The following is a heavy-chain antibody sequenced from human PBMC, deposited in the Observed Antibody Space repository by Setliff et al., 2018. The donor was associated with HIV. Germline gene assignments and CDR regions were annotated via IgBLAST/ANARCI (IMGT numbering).Heavy chain of an antibody. CDR1: GGSISSSSYY. J-gene: IGHJ3*01. Sequence: SETLSLTCTVSGGSISSSSYYWGWIRQPPGKGLEWIGNIYYSGTTYYSPSLNSRVTISVDRSRNHFSLRLSAVTAADTAVYYCARELDNSDNSDPFDVWGQGTMVTVSS. D-gene: IGHD4-4*01. CDR3: ARELDNSDNSDPFDV. V-gene: IGHV4-39*02. CDR2: IYYSGTT.